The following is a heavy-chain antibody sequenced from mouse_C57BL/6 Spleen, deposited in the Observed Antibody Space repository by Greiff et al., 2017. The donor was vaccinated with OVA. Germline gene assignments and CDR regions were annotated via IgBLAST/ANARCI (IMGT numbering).Heavy chain of an antibody. CDR3: ARAYDYDGPWFAY. J-gene: IGHJ3*01. D-gene: IGHD2-4*01. CDR2: IDPANGNT. CDR1: GFNIKNTY. Sequence: EVKLQESVAELVRPGASVKLSCTASGFNIKNTYMHWVKQRPEQGLEWIGRIDPANGNTKYAPKFQGKATITADISSNTAYLQLSSLTSEDTAIYYCARAYDYDGPWFAYWGQGTLVTVSA. V-gene: IGHV14-3*01.